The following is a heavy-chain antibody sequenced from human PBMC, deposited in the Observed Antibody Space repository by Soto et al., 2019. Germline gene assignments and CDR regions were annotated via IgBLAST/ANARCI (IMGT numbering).Heavy chain of an antibody. V-gene: IGHV1-2*02. J-gene: IGHJ1*01. D-gene: IGHD1-1*01. Sequence: ASVKVSCKASGYNFIDHYINWVRQAPGLGLEWMGWINPHTGAKNLASKFKYRVIMTSDTSISTVYLELSGLRSDETALYYCARATVIIGHITHLGEASTGILEXWGQGTPVTGSX. CDR3: ARATVIIGHITHLGEASTGILEX. CDR1: GYNFIDHY. CDR2: INPHTGAK.